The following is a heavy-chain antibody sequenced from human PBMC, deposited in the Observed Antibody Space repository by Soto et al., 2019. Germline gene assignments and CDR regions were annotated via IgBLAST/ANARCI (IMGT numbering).Heavy chain of an antibody. Sequence: QVQLVQSGAELKKPGSSVKVSCKASGDTFSGYPINWVRQAPGEGLEWIGRIIPAFGTTNDAQRFEGRVTFTADESTNTASMELRGMMSEDTAVYYCARDGGFGELKYWGPGTLVTVSS. D-gene: IGHD3-10*01. CDR1: GDTFSGYP. CDR2: IIPAFGTT. CDR3: ARDGGFGELKY. V-gene: IGHV1-69*18. J-gene: IGHJ4*02.